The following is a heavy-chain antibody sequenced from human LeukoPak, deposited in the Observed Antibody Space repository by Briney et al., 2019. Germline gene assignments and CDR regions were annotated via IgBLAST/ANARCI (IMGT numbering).Heavy chain of an antibody. CDR3: ARDQSDGYFDY. Sequence: SETLSLTCTVSGGSISSYYWSWIRQPPGKGLEWIGYIYYSGTTNYNPSLKSRVTTSVDTSKNQFSLKLGSVTAADTAVYYCARDQSDGYFDYWGQGTLVTVSS. CDR1: GGSISSYY. V-gene: IGHV4-59*01. J-gene: IGHJ4*02. CDR2: IYYSGTT. D-gene: IGHD5-24*01.